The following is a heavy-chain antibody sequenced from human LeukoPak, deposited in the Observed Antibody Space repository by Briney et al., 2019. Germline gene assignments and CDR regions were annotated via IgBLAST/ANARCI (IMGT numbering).Heavy chain of an antibody. D-gene: IGHD1-26*01. CDR1: RFTFNRYS. CDR3: AKWDENFYYMDV. CDR2: ISSSGGGT. V-gene: IGHV3-23*01. J-gene: IGHJ6*03. Sequence: PGGSLALSCAASRFTFNRYSISWVRQAPGKGLQWVTSISSSGGGTHYASSVRGRFTISRDNSKDTVFLKMNGLRVEDTAIYYCAKWDENFYYMDVWGQGTTVTVSS.